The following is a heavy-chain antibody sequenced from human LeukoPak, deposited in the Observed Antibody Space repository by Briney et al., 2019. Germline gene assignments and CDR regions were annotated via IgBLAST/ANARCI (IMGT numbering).Heavy chain of an antibody. CDR3: AKKGEYRDIDKYYYYYYMDV. V-gene: IGHV3-30*02. J-gene: IGHJ6*03. CDR1: GFTFSSYG. CDR2: IRYDGSNK. Sequence: GGSLRLSCAASGFTFSSYGMHWVRQAPGKGLEWVAFIRYDGSNKYYADSVKGRFTISRDNSKNTLYLQMNSLRAEDTAVYYCAKKGEYRDIDKYYYYYYMDVWGKGTTVTISS. D-gene: IGHD5-12*01.